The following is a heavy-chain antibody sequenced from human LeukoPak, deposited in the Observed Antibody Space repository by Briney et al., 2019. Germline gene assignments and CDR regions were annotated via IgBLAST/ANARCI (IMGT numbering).Heavy chain of an antibody. CDR2: ISSSGSTI. D-gene: IGHD6-13*01. J-gene: IGHJ4*02. CDR3: ANPGIRDY. Sequence: GGSLRLSCVTSGFTFKNYGMHWVRQAPGKGLEWVSYISSSGSTIYYADSVKDRFTISRDNAKNSLYLQMNSLRAEDTAVYYCANPGIRDYWGQGTLVTVSS. V-gene: IGHV3-48*03. CDR1: GFTFKNYG.